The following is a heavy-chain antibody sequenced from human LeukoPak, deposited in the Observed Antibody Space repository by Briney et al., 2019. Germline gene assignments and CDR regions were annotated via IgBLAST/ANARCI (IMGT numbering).Heavy chain of an antibody. D-gene: IGHD3-10*01. Sequence: GGSLKLSCAASGFTFSSYAISWVRQGPGKGLGGVSAISGSGGSTYYADSVKGRFTISRDNSKNTLYLQMNSLRAEDTAVYYCASQYGSGSYYGPDYWGQGTLVTVSS. CDR1: GFTFSSYA. CDR3: ASQYGSGSYYGPDY. V-gene: IGHV3-23*01. J-gene: IGHJ4*02. CDR2: ISGSGGST.